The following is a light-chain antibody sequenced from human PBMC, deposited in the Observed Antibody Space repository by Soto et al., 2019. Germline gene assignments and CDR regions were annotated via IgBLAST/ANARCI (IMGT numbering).Light chain of an antibody. Sequence: EIVLTQSPGTLSLSPGERATLSCRASQSVSSSYLAWYQQKPGQAPRLLIYGASSRAAGIPDRFSGSGSGTDFTPTISRLEPEEFAVYYWQPYGGSPLHTLGQGTKLEIK. J-gene: IGKJ2*01. V-gene: IGKV3-20*01. CDR3: QPYGGSPLHT. CDR2: GAS. CDR1: QSVSSSY.